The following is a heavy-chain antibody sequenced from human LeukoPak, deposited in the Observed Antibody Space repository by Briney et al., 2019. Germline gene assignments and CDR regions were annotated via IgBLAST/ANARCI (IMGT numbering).Heavy chain of an antibody. V-gene: IGHV4-39*01. J-gene: IGHJ4*02. CDR1: GGSISSSSYY. CDR3: ASDLGITGTTDY. D-gene: IGHD1-7*01. Sequence: PSETLSLTCTVSGGSISSSSYYWGWIRQPPGKGLEWIGSIYYSGSTYYNPSLKSRVTISVDTSKNQFSLKLSSVTAADTAVYYCASDLGITGTTDYWGQGTLVTISS. CDR2: IYYSGST.